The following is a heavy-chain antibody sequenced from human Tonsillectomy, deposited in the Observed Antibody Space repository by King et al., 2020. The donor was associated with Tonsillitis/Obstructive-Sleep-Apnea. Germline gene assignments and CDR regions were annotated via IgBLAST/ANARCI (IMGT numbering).Heavy chain of an antibody. CDR3: VGHAPDMDNYYYFVDG. Sequence: QLQESGPGLVKPSETLSLSCFVSGGSISSSRYYWGWIRQPPGQGLEWIGTIYYNGDTYYNPSLKSRVTVSTDTSESQLSLKLTTVTAADTAVYYCVGHAPDMDNYYYFVDGWGKGTTVTVS. CDR1: GGSISSSRYY. CDR2: IYYNGDT. V-gene: IGHV4-39*01. J-gene: IGHJ6*03. D-gene: IGHD3-9*01.